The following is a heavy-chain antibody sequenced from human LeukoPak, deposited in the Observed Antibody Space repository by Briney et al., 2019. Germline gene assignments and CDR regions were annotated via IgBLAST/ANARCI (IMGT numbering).Heavy chain of an antibody. V-gene: IGHV1-69*04. Sequence: ASVKVSCKASGGTFSSYAISWVRQAPGQGLEWMGRIIPILGIANYAQKFQGRVTITADKSTSTAYMELSSLRSEDTAAYYCARGEWELPRDYWGQGTLVTVSS. CDR3: ARGEWELPRDY. CDR2: IIPILGIA. CDR1: GGTFSSYA. J-gene: IGHJ4*02. D-gene: IGHD1-26*01.